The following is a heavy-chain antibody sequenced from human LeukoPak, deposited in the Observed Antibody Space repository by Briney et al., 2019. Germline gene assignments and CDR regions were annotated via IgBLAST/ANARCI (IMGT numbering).Heavy chain of an antibody. Sequence: GGSLRLSCAASGFTFSSYSMNWVRQAPGKGLEWVSSISSSSSYIYYADSVKGRFTISRDNSKNTVFLEMNNLRAEDAAVYYCATSSDWPYYFHYWGQGTLVTVSS. CDR3: ATSSDWPYYFHY. J-gene: IGHJ4*02. CDR1: GFTFSSYS. CDR2: ISSSSSYI. D-gene: IGHD2-21*01. V-gene: IGHV3-21*01.